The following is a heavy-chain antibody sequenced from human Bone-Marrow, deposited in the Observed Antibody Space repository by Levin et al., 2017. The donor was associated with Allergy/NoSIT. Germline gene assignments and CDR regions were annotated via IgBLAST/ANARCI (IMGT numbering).Heavy chain of an antibody. Sequence: SETLSLTCAVYGGSFSGYYWTWIRQPPGKGLEWIGEINHSGSTNYNPSLKSRVTISVDTSKNQFSLKLSSVTAADTAVYYCARSRDERKKILGYWGQGTLVTVSS. D-gene: IGHD5-24*01. CDR2: INHSGST. J-gene: IGHJ4*02. V-gene: IGHV4-34*01. CDR3: ARSRDERKKILGY. CDR1: GGSFSGYY.